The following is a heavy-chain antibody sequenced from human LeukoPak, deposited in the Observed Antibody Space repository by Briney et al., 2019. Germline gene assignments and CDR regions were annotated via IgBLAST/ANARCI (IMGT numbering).Heavy chain of an antibody. CDR2: ISNSGGST. CDR1: GFTVSSNY. Sequence: PGGSLRLSCAASGFTVSSNYMSWVRQAPGKGLEWVSGISNSGGSTYHADSVKGRFTISRDNSRNTLYLQMNSLRADDTAVYYCAKTGVYWYFDYWGQGTLVTVSS. D-gene: IGHD2-8*01. CDR3: AKTGVYWYFDY. V-gene: IGHV3-23*01. J-gene: IGHJ4*02.